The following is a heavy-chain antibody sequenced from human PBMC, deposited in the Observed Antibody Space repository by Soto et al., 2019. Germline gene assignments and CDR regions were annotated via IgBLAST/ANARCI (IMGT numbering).Heavy chain of an antibody. CDR2: ISSSSSYI. CDR3: ASTNSRSYYMDV. Sequence: EVQLVESGGGLVKPGGSLRLSCAASGFTFSSYSMNWVRQAPGKGLEWVSSISSSSSYIYYADSVKGRFTISGDNAKNSLYLQMNSLRAEDTAVYYCASTNSRSYYMDVWGKGTTVTVSS. CDR1: GFTFSSYS. D-gene: IGHD6-13*01. V-gene: IGHV3-21*01. J-gene: IGHJ6*03.